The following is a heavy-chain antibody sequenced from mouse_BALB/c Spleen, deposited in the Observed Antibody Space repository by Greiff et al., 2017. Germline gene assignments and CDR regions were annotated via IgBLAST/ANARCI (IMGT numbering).Heavy chain of an antibody. V-gene: IGHV2-9*02. CDR3: ARPITTVEGGFAY. CDR2: IWAGGST. D-gene: IGHD1-1*01. CDR1: GFSLTSYG. Sequence: VHLVESGPGLVAPSQSLSITCTVSGFSLTSYGVHWVRQPPGKGLEWLGVIWAGGSTNYNSALMSRLSISKDNSKSQVFLKMNSLQTDDTAMYYCARPITTVEGGFAYWGQGTLVTVSA. J-gene: IGHJ3*01.